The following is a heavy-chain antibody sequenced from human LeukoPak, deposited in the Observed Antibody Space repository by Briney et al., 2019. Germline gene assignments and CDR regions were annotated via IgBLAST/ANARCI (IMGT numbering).Heavy chain of an antibody. J-gene: IGHJ4*02. CDR3: AKASRDGYYD. Sequence: GGSLRLSCAASGFTFSSYAMSWVRQAPGKGLEWVSVISVSGANTYYADPVKGRFTISRDNSKNTLHLQMNSLRAEDTAVYYCAKASRDGYYDWGQGTLVTVSS. CDR2: ISVSGANT. V-gene: IGHV3-23*01. D-gene: IGHD5-24*01. CDR1: GFTFSSYA.